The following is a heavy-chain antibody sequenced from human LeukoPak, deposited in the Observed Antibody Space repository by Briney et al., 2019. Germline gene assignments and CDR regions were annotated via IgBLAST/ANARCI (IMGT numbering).Heavy chain of an antibody. Sequence: GGSLRLPCAASGFTFSSYGMHWVRQAPGMGLEWVAAISTDGINKYYADSVKGRFTISRDNSKNTLYLQMNSLRAEDMAVYHCAKVEYYDSSGYLDYWGQGTLVTVSS. J-gene: IGHJ4*02. CDR3: AKVEYYDSSGYLDY. D-gene: IGHD3-22*01. CDR2: ISTDGINK. V-gene: IGHV3-30*18. CDR1: GFTFSSYG.